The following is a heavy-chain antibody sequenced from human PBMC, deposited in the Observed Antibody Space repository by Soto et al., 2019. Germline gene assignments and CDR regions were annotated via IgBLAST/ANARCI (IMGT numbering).Heavy chain of an antibody. CDR3: AKGRTQLVRMGGALY. D-gene: IGHD6-6*01. V-gene: IGHV3-23*01. CDR1: GFTFSSYA. Sequence: EVQLLESGGGLVQPGGSLRLSCAASGFTFSSYAMSWVRQAPGKGLEWVSGISSSGGSTYYADSVKGRCTISRDNSKNTLYLQMNRLRAEDTAVYYWAKGRTQLVRMGGALYWGQGTLVTVSS. CDR2: ISSSGGST. J-gene: IGHJ4*02.